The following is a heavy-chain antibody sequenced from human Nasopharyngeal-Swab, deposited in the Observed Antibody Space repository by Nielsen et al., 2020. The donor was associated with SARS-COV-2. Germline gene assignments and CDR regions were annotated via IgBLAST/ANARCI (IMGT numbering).Heavy chain of an antibody. CDR2: IRSKGNTYAT. CDR3: TRCGGGCYSGRDY. CDR1: GLTFSDSA. V-gene: IGHV3-73*01. J-gene: IGHJ4*02. D-gene: IGHD2-15*01. Sequence: GESLKISCAASGLTFSDSAIHWVRQASGEGLEWVGRIRSKGNTYATAYAASVKGRFIIFRDDPTNTAYLQMNSLKTEDTAVYYCTRCGGGCYSGRDYWGQGTLVTVSS.